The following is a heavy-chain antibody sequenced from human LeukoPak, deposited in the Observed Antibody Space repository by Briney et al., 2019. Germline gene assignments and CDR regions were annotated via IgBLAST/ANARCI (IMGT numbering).Heavy chain of an antibody. CDR1: GYTFTNYY. D-gene: IGHD4-17*01. Sequence: ASVKVSCKASGYTFTNYYIHWVRQAPGHGLEWMGWINPNRGDTNYAQKFQGRVTMTRDTSISTAFMELTRLTSDDTAVHYCTRDLLGFATTPLSDWGQGTLVTVSS. CDR2: INPNRGDT. V-gene: IGHV1-2*02. CDR3: TRDLLGFATTPLSD. J-gene: IGHJ4*02.